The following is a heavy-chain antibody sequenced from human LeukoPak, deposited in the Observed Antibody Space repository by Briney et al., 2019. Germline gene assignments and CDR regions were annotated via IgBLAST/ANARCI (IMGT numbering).Heavy chain of an antibody. V-gene: IGHV4-39*07. Sequence: PSETLSLTCSVSGGSISSSSNYYWSWIRQPPGKGLEWIGSIYYSGSTYYNTSLKSRVTISVDTSKNQFSLKLSSVTAADTAVYYCARARSGSGWYWFDPWGQGTLVTVSS. J-gene: IGHJ5*02. D-gene: IGHD6-19*01. CDR3: ARARSGSGWYWFDP. CDR2: IYYSGST. CDR1: GGSISSSSNYY.